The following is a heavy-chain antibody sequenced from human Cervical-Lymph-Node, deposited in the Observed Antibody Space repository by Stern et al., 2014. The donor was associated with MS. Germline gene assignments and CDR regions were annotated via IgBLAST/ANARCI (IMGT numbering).Heavy chain of an antibody. V-gene: IGHV3-33*01. CDR1: GFTFSGYG. CDR3: ARDGPYISGWNPPRHFDY. Sequence: QVQLVQSGGGVVQPGTSLRLSCVASGFTFSGYGMHWVRQAPGNGLEWVAVIWSDGSDKYYIDSVKGRFTVSRDNSKNTLYLQMNSLRAEDTAIYYCARDGPYISGWNPPRHFDYWGQGTLVTVSS. D-gene: IGHD6-19*01. J-gene: IGHJ4*02. CDR2: IWSDGSDK.